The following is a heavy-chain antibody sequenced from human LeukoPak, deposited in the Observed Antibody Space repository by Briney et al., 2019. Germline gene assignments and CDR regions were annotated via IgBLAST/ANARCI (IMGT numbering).Heavy chain of an antibody. V-gene: IGHV4-59*01. CDR1: GGSISSYY. J-gene: IGHJ6*03. CDR3: ARDPNWNYGHMDV. D-gene: IGHD1-7*01. Sequence: SETLSLTCTVSGGSISSYYWSWIRQPPGKGLEWIGYIYYSGSTNYNPSLKSRVTISVDTSKNQFSLKLSSVTAADTAVYYCARDPNWNYGHMDVWGKGTTVTVSS. CDR2: IYYSGST.